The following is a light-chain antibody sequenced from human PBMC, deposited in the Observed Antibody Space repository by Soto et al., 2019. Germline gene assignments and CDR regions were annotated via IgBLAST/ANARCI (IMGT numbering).Light chain of an antibody. Sequence: QSALTQPASVSGSPGQSITISCTGTSSDVGRYNYVSWFQQHPGKAPKLMIFEVSTRPSGVSNRFSGSKSGNTASLTISGRQIEGEADYYCCSYTSSTSAVFGGGTKVTVL. J-gene: IGLJ2*01. CDR1: SSDVGRYNY. CDR3: CSYTSSTSAV. CDR2: EVS. V-gene: IGLV2-14*01.